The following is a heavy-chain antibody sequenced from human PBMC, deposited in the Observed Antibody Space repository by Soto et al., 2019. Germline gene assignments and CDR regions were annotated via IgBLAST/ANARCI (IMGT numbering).Heavy chain of an antibody. CDR1: GGSISSGDYY. J-gene: IGHJ6*02. D-gene: IGHD2-15*01. V-gene: IGHV4-30-4*01. CDR3: ARALFDIVVVVAPGPHVYGMDV. Sequence: PSETLSLTCTVSGGSISSGDYYWSWIRQPPGKGLEWIGYIYYSGSTYYNPSLKSRVTISVDTSKNQFSLKLSSVTAADTAVYYCARALFDIVVVVAPGPHVYGMDVWGQGTTVTVSS. CDR2: IYYSGST.